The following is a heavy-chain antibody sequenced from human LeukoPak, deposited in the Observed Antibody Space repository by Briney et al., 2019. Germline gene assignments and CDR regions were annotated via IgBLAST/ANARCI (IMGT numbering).Heavy chain of an antibody. V-gene: IGHV1-2*02. J-gene: IGHJ4*02. CDR3: ARGRWLQLWGDY. Sequence: ASVKVSCKASGYTFTDYYIHWVRQAPGLGPEWMGWINSNTGDTKYAQKFQDRVTLTQDTSISTAYMELSRLESDDTAVFYCARGRWLQLWGDYWGQGTPLTVSS. CDR2: INSNTGDT. CDR1: GYTFTDYY. D-gene: IGHD5-18*01.